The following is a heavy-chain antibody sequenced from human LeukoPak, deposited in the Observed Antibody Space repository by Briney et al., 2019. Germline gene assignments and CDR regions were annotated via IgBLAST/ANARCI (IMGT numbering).Heavy chain of an antibody. Sequence: GGSLRLSCAASGFTVSSNYMSWVRQAPGKGLEWVGFIKSRTYGETTGYAASVIGRFTISRDDSKSIAYLQIISLKTEDTAVYYCTRIRDAYTLDYWGQGTLVTVSS. J-gene: IGHJ4*02. D-gene: IGHD5-24*01. V-gene: IGHV3-49*04. CDR2: IKSRTYGETT. CDR3: TRIRDAYTLDY. CDR1: GFTVSSNY.